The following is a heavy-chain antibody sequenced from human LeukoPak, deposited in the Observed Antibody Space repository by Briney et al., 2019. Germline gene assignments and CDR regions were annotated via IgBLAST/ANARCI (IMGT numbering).Heavy chain of an antibody. CDR2: IRYDGNNK. CDR1: GFTFSNYG. Sequence: GGSLRLSCGASGFTFSNYGMLWVRQAPGKGLDWVAFIRYDGNNKLYADSVKGRFTISRDNSKNTLYLHINSLRAEDTAVYYCVKDNPLDYWGQGTLVIVPS. J-gene: IGHJ4*02. D-gene: IGHD1-14*01. V-gene: IGHV3-30*02. CDR3: VKDNPLDY.